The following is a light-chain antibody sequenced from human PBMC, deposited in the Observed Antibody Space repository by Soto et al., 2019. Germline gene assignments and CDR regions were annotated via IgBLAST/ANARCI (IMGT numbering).Light chain of an antibody. Sequence: QSVLTQPRSVSGSPGQSVTISCTGTASDVGGYSYVSWYQQHPGKVPKLIIYDVSKWPSGVPDRFSGSKSGNTASLTISGLQAEHEGDYYCCSYAGSYTFVFGTGTKVTVL. CDR2: DVS. CDR3: CSYAGSYTFV. CDR1: ASDVGGYSY. V-gene: IGLV2-11*01. J-gene: IGLJ1*01.